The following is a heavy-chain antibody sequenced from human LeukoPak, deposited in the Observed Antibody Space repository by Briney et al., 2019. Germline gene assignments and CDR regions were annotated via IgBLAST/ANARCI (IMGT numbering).Heavy chain of an antibody. CDR3: ARYYYDSSGYYYIDY. CDR1: GGSISSYY. J-gene: IGHJ4*02. V-gene: IGHV4-59*08. CDR2: IYYSGST. D-gene: IGHD3-22*01. Sequence: SETLSLTCTVSGGSISSYYWSWIRQPPGKGLEWIGYIYYSGSTNYNPSLKSRVTISVDTSKNRFSLKLSSVTAADTAVYYCARYYYDSSGYYYIDYWGQGTLVTVSS.